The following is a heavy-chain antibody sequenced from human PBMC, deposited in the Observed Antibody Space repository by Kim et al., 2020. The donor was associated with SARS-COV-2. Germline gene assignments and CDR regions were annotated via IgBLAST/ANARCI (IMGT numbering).Heavy chain of an antibody. D-gene: IGHD6-13*01. V-gene: IGHV3-53*01. Sequence: GGSLRHSCAASGFSVSTNYMSWVRQAPGKGLEWVSVIYSGGSTYYADSVKGRFTISRDNSKNTVYFQMNSLRAEDTAVYYCARDRADNWFDPWGQGTLVT. J-gene: IGHJ5*02. CDR3: ARDRADNWFDP. CDR2: IYSGGST. CDR1: GFSVSTNY.